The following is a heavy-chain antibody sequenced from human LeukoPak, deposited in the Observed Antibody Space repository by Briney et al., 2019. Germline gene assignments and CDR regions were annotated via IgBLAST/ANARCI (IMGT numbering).Heavy chain of an antibody. Sequence: PGGSLGLSCAASGFTVISNYMSGVRQAPGKGLEWVSIISGSGGSTYYADSVKGRFTISRDNSKNTLYLQMNSLRAEDTAIYYCAKAGPLVGAPSSHFGYWGQGTLVTVSS. V-gene: IGHV3-23*01. CDR2: ISGSGGST. CDR3: AKAGPLVGAPSSHFGY. CDR1: GFTVISNY. J-gene: IGHJ4*02. D-gene: IGHD1-26*01.